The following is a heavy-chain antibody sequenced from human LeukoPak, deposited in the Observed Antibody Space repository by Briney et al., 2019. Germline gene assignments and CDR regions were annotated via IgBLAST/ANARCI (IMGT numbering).Heavy chain of an antibody. CDR2: INPNSGGT. CDR1: GYSFTTFH. Sequence: ASVKVSCKAAGYSFTTFHINWVRQAPGQGPEWMGWINPNSGGTNYAQKFQGRVTMTRDTSISTAYMELSRLRSDDTAVYYCARLREGTTGRSWGQGTLVTVSS. J-gene: IGHJ4*02. D-gene: IGHD1-1*01. CDR3: ARLREGTTGRS. V-gene: IGHV1-2*02.